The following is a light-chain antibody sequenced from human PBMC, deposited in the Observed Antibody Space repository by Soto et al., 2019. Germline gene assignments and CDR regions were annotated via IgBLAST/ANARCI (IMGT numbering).Light chain of an antibody. Sequence: QSALTQPASVSGSPGQSITISCTGTSSDVGKYNLVSWYQQHPGKAPKVMILQGSTRPSGVSNRFSGSKSGNTASLTISGLQAEDEADYYCSSYTSSSSHYVFGTGTKVTVL. CDR1: SSDVGKYNL. CDR2: QGS. CDR3: SSYTSSSSHYV. V-gene: IGLV2-14*02. J-gene: IGLJ1*01.